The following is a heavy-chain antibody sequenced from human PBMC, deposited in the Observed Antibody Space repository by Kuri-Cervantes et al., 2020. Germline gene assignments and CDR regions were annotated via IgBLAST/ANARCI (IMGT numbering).Heavy chain of an antibody. Sequence: ASVKVSCKASGYTFTGYYMHWVRQAPGQGLEWMGWINPNSGGTNYAQKFQGRVTMTRDTSISTAYMELSSLRSEDTAAYYCARDSSGWENYYYYGMDVWGQGTTVTVSS. V-gene: IGHV1-2*02. D-gene: IGHD6-19*01. CDR2: INPNSGGT. J-gene: IGHJ6*02. CDR1: GYTFTGYY. CDR3: ARDSSGWENYYYYGMDV.